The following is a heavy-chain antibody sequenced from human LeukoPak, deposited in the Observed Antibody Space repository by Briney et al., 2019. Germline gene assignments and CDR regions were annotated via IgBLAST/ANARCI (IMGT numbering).Heavy chain of an antibody. CDR1: GFTFSSYS. V-gene: IGHV3-30*02. D-gene: IGHD1-14*01. J-gene: IGHJ4*02. Sequence: GGSLRLSCGASGFTFSSYSMLWVRQSPGKGLEWVAFIRYDGNIKFYADSMKGRFTISRDNSKNTLYLHINSLRPEDTALYYCVKDNLLDYWGQGTLVIVSS. CDR3: VKDNLLDY. CDR2: IRYDGNIK.